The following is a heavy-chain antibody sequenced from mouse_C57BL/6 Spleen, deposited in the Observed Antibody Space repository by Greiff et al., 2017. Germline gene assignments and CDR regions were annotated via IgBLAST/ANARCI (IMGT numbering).Heavy chain of an antibody. V-gene: IGHV5-6*01. Sequence: EVQGVESGGDLVKPGGSLKLSCAASGFTFSSYGMSWVRQTPDKRLEWVATISSGGSYTYYPDSVKGRFTISRDNAKNTLYLQMSSLKSEDTAMYYCARLNWDYFDYWGQGTPLTVSS. J-gene: IGHJ2*01. D-gene: IGHD4-1*01. CDR2: ISSGGSYT. CDR1: GFTFSSYG. CDR3: ARLNWDYFDY.